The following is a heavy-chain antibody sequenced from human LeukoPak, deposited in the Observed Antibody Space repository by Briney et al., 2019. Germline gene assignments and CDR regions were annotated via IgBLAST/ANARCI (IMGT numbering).Heavy chain of an antibody. CDR3: ARDIDRVFNWFDP. Sequence: ASVKVSCKASGGTFSSYAISWVRQAPGQRLEWMGWINAGNGNTKYSQKFQGRVTITRDTSASTVYMELSSLTSEDTAVYYCARDIDRVFNWFDPWGQGTLVTVSS. J-gene: IGHJ5*02. V-gene: IGHV1-3*01. D-gene: IGHD6-13*01. CDR2: INAGNGNT. CDR1: GGTFSSYA.